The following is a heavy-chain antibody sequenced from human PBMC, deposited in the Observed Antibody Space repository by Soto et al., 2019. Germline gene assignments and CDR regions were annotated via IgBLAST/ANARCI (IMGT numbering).Heavy chain of an antibody. V-gene: IGHV4-39*01. D-gene: IGHD3-3*01. Sequence: PEETLSLTCTVSGGSISSNSYYWGWIRQPPGKGLEWIGSVYYSGSTYYNPSLKSRVTISVDTSKNQFSLKLNSVTAADTAVYFCAGPSLDLRFFDWGPGTLVTVSS. J-gene: IGHJ4*02. CDR1: GGSISSNSYY. CDR3: AGPSLDLRFFD. CDR2: VYYSGST.